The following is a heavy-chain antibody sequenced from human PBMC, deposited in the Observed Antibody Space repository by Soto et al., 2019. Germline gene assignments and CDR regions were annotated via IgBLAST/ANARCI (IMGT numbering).Heavy chain of an antibody. D-gene: IGHD2-2*01. CDR2: IIPILGIA. CDR1: GGTFSSYT. V-gene: IGHV1-69*02. J-gene: IGHJ5*02. Sequence: XVKVSCKASGGTFSSYTISWVRQAPGQGLEWMGRIIPILGIANYAQKFQGRVTITADKSTSTAYMELSSLRSEDTAVYYCARGVVPVRGEDFNWFDPWGQGTLVTVSS. CDR3: ARGVVPVRGEDFNWFDP.